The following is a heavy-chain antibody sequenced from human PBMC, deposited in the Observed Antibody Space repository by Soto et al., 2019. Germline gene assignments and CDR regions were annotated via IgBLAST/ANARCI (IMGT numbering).Heavy chain of an antibody. J-gene: IGHJ4*02. D-gene: IGHD3-10*01. V-gene: IGHV3-33*01. Sequence: QVQLVESGGGVVQPGRSLRLSCAASGFTFSSYGMHWVRPAPGKGLEWVAVIWYDGSNNYYADSVKGRLTISRDNSKNALYLQMNSLRAEDTAVYYCARARYYYGSGSYSKRPYYFDYWGQGTLVTVSS. CDR3: ARARYYYGSGSYSKRPYYFDY. CDR1: GFTFSSYG. CDR2: IWYDGSNN.